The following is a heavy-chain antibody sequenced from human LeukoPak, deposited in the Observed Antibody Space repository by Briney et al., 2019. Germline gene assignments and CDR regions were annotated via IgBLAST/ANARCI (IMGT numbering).Heavy chain of an antibody. V-gene: IGHV3-48*03. CDR3: ARTRDGPFAY. D-gene: IGHD5-24*01. Sequence: GGSLRLSCAASGFTFSSYEMNWVRQAPGKGLEWLSHISNSGSSIQYADSVKGRFTISRDNAKNSLYLQMNSLRVEDTAVYYCARTRDGPFAYWSQGTLVTVSS. CDR1: GFTFSSYE. CDR2: ISNSGSSI. J-gene: IGHJ4*02.